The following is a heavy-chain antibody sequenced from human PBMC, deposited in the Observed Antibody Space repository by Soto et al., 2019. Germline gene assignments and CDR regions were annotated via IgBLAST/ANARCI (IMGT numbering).Heavy chain of an antibody. CDR3: ARTSIQYVWRSTDYQDY. D-gene: IGHD3-16*01. J-gene: IGHJ4*02. CDR1: GYTFTSYA. CDR2: INAGNGNT. V-gene: IGHV1-3*01. Sequence: ASVKVSCKASGYTFTSYAMHWVRQAPGQRLEWMGWINAGNGNTKYSQKFQGRVTITRDTSASTAYMELSSLRSEDTAVYYCARTSIQYVWRSTDYQDYWCQGIRVTVS.